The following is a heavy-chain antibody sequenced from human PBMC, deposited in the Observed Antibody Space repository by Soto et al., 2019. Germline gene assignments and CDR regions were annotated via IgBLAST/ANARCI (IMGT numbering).Heavy chain of an antibody. J-gene: IGHJ5*02. Sequence: SETLSLTCTVSGASSSSGDYYWSWILQPPGEGLEWVGYIYFGGSTYYNPSLKSRVTISLETSNSQFSLRLTSVTAADTAVYYCARLGAYYQSLAPWGPGTLVTVSS. CDR1: GASSSSGDYY. CDR2: IYFGGST. CDR3: ARLGAYYQSLAP. V-gene: IGHV4-30-4*01. D-gene: IGHD2-21*01.